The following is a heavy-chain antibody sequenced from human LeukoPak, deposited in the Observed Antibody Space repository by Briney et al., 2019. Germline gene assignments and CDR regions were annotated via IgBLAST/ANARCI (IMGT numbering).Heavy chain of an antibody. D-gene: IGHD6-13*01. Sequence: ASVKVSCKASGYSFTDYYMHWVRQAPGQGLGWMGSINPETGGTNYARKFQGRVTMTTDTTISTAYMQLSRLRSDDTAVYYCASGLNSRSSSCWGQGTRVTVSS. CDR1: GYSFTDYY. J-gene: IGHJ4*02. CDR2: INPETGGT. CDR3: ASGLNSRSSSC. V-gene: IGHV1-2*02.